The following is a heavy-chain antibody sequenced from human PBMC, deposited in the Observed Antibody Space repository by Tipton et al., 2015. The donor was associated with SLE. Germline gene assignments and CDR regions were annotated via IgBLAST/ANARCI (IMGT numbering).Heavy chain of an antibody. CDR3: ARRGAGYSSSWTDAFDI. D-gene: IGHD6-13*01. Sequence: TLSLTCAVYGGSFSGYYWSWIRQPPGKGLEWIGEINHSGSTNYNPSLKSRVTTSVDTSKNQFSLKLSSVTAADTAVYYCARRGAGYSSSWTDAFDIWGQGTMVTGSS. CDR2: INHSGST. CDR1: GGSFSGYY. J-gene: IGHJ3*02. V-gene: IGHV4-34*01.